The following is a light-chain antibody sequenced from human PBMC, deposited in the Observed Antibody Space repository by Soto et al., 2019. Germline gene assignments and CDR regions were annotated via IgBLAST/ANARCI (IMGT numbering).Light chain of an antibody. J-gene: IGKJ1*01. CDR1: QSVSGY. CDR3: QQYGSSRGT. Sequence: EIVLTQSPATLSLSPGERATLSCRASQSVSGYLAWYQQKPGQAPRLLIYDASNRATGIPARFSGSGSGTDFTLTISRLEPEDFAVYYCQQYGSSRGTFGQGTKVDI. CDR2: DAS. V-gene: IGKV3-20*01.